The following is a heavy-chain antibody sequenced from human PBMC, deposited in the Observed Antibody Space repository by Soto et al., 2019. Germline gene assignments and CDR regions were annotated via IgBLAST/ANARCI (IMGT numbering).Heavy chain of an antibody. D-gene: IGHD5-18*01. CDR3: ARPSVDTAMVSSFDY. CDR1: GFTFSSYS. CDR2: ISSSSSTI. J-gene: IGHJ4*02. V-gene: IGHV3-48*02. Sequence: GGSLRLSCAASGFTFSSYSMNWVRQAPGKGLEWVSYISSSSSTIYYADSVKGRFTISRDNAKNSLYLQMNSLRDEDTSVYYCARPSVDTAMVSSFDYWGQGTLVTVSS.